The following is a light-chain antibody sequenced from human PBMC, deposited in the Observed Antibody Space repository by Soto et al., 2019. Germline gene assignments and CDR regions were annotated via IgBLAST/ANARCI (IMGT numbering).Light chain of an antibody. V-gene: IGKV3-15*01. J-gene: IGKJ1*01. Sequence: EILMTQSPATLSVYPGERATLSCRASRSVASNLAWYQQKPGQAPRLLIYDASTRATGIPARFSGSGSGTEFTLTISSLQSEDFAVYYCQQYNKWLRTFGQGTKVEIK. CDR3: QQYNKWLRT. CDR1: RSVASN. CDR2: DAS.